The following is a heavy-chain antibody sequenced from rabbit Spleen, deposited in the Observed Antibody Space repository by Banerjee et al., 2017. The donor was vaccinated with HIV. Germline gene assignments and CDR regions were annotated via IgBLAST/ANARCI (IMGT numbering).Heavy chain of an antibody. CDR2: IGAGSGST. J-gene: IGHJ6*01. V-gene: IGHV1S43*01. CDR1: GFSFSSGYY. CDR3: ARDTGTSFSSYGMDL. Sequence: QEQLEESGGDLVKPGASLTLTCKASGFSFSSGYYISWVRLAPGKGLEWIGCIGAGSGSTWYASWVNGRFTISRSTSLNTVDLKMTSLTAADTATYFCARDTGTSFSSYGMDLWGPGTLVTVS. D-gene: IGHD7-1*01.